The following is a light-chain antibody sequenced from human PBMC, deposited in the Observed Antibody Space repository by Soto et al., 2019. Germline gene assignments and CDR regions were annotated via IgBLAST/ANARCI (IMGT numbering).Light chain of an antibody. Sequence: DIQMTQSPSTLSASVGDRVTITCRASQSISSWLAWYQQKPGEAPKLLIYDASSLESGVPSRFSGSGSGTEITLTISRLQPDDFSTYYCQQYNSYRTFGQGTKVEIK. J-gene: IGKJ1*01. V-gene: IGKV1-5*01. CDR2: DAS. CDR3: QQYNSYRT. CDR1: QSISSW.